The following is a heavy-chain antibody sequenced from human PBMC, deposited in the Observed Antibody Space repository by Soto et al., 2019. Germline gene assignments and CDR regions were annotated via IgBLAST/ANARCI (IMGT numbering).Heavy chain of an antibody. D-gene: IGHD3-10*01. V-gene: IGHV1-8*01. CDR1: GYTFTSYD. Sequence: ASVKVSCKASGYTFTSYDINWVRQATGQGLEWMGWMNPNSGNTGYAQKFQGRVTMTRNTSISTAYMELSSLRSEDTAVYYCARWGLTRFGRRSNFDYWGQGTLVTVSS. CDR2: MNPNSGNT. J-gene: IGHJ4*02. CDR3: ARWGLTRFGRRSNFDY.